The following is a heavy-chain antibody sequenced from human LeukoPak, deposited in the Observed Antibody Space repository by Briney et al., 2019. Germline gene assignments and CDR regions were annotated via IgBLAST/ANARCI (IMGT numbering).Heavy chain of an antibody. D-gene: IGHD2-15*01. V-gene: IGHV3-21*01. Sequence: GGSLGLSCAASGFTFSSYSMNGVRQAPGKGLEWVSSISSSSSYIYYADSVKGRFTISRDNSKNTLYLQMNSLRAEDTAVYYCARDWCGGGSCYYFDHWGQGTLVTASS. CDR2: ISSSSSYI. CDR3: ARDWCGGGSCYYFDH. J-gene: IGHJ4*02. CDR1: GFTFSSYS.